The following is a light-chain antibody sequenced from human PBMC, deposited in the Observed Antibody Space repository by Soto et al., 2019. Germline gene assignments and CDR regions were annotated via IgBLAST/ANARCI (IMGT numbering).Light chain of an antibody. CDR3: QQYNNWPPWT. V-gene: IGKV3D-15*01. CDR2: GAS. J-gene: IGKJ1*01. CDR1: QSVSNN. Sequence: IVLTQSPSTLSLSPGERATLSCRASQSVSNNYLAWYQQKPGQAPRRLIYGASSRATGIPDRFSGSGSGTEFTLTISSLQSEDFAVYYCQQYNNWPPWTFGQGTKVDIK.